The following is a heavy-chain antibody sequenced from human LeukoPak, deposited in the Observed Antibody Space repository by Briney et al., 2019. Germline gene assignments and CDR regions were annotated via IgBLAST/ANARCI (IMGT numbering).Heavy chain of an antibody. J-gene: IGHJ4*02. CDR3: ARDFLCSGNICCRTFDT. D-gene: IGHD2-15*01. Sequence: ASVKVSFKASGGTFSIYAISWVRQAPGQGLEWMGGIIPIFGTANYAQKFQGRVTITADESTSTAYMELSSLRSEDTPVYYCARDFLCSGNICCRTFDTWGQGTLVTVSS. V-gene: IGHV1-69*13. CDR1: GGTFSIYA. CDR2: IIPIFGTA.